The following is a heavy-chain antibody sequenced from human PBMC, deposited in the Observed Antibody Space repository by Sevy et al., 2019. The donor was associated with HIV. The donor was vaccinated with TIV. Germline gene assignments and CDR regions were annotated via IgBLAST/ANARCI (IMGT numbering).Heavy chain of an antibody. CDR3: ARHCLHYFDNTGYGEAFDI. J-gene: IGHJ3*02. D-gene: IGHD3-22*01. CDR2: IHHRGDS. V-gene: IGHV4-39*01. CDR1: GDSIRSSVHF. Sequence: SETLSLTCTVSGDSIRSSVHFWAWIRQPPGKGLQWLGSIHHRGDSYYNPSLRSRVTISVDTSTNQVSLNLNSMTAADTAVYFCARHCLHYFDNTGYGEAFDIWGQGSLVTVSS.